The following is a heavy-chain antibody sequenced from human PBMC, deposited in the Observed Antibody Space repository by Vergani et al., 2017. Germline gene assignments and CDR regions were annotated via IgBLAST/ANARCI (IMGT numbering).Heavy chain of an antibody. CDR1: GYSFTSYW. V-gene: IGHV5-51*01. J-gene: IGHJ6*02. CDR3: ARLWEVRGGEHYDYYGMDV. Sequence: EVQLVQSGAEVKKPGESLKISCKGSGYSFTSYWIGWVRQMPGKGLEWMGIIYPGDSDTRYSPSFQGQVTISADKSVSTAYLQWSSLKASDTAMYYCARLWEVRGGEHYDYYGMDVWGQGTTVTVSS. D-gene: IGHD3-10*01. CDR2: IYPGDSDT.